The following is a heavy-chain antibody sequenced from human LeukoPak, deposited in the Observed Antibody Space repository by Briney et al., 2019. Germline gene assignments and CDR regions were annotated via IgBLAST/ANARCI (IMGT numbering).Heavy chain of an antibody. J-gene: IGHJ4*02. V-gene: IGHV4-39*01. Sequence: PSETLSLTCTVSGGSISSSSYYWGWIRQPPGKGLEWIGSIYYSGSTYYNPSLKSRATISVDTSKNQFSLKLSSVTAADTAVYYCARRGGYSYGLDYWGQGTLVTVSS. CDR1: GGSISSSSYY. D-gene: IGHD5-18*01. CDR2: IYYSGST. CDR3: ARRGGYSYGLDY.